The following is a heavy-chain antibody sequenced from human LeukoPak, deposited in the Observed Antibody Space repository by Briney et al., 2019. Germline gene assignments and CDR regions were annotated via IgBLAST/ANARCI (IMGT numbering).Heavy chain of an antibody. CDR3: ARVGKCGSYYYFDY. J-gene: IGHJ4*02. CDR2: ISSNGGST. V-gene: IGHV3-64*01. D-gene: IGHD1-26*01. Sequence: PGGSLRLSCAASGFTFSSYAMHWVRQAPGKGLEYVSAISSNGGSTYYANSVKGRFTISRDNSKNTLYLQMTILTAEDTAVYYCARVGKCGSYYYFDYWGQGTLVTVSS. CDR1: GFTFSSYA.